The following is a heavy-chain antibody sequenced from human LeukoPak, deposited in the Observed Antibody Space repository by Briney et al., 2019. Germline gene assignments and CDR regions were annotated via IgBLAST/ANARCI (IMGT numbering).Heavy chain of an antibody. CDR2: TSGSGDST. D-gene: IGHD5-12*01. V-gene: IGHV3-23*01. Sequence: GGSLRLSCAASGFTFSSYAMSWVRQAPGKGLEWVSTTSGSGDSTYYADSVKGRFAISRDNSKNTLYLQMNSLRAEDTAVYYCAKGGYDPFDYWGQGTLVTVSS. CDR1: GFTFSSYA. CDR3: AKGGYDPFDY. J-gene: IGHJ4*02.